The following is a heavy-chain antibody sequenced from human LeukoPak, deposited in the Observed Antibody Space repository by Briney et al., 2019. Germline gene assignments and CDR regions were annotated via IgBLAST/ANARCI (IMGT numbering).Heavy chain of an antibody. CDR1: GYNFINYW. J-gene: IGHJ4*02. D-gene: IGHD3-22*01. Sequence: GESLKISCKGSGYNFINYWIGWVRQMPGKGLEWMGIIYPGDSDTRYTPSFQGHVTVSADRSISTAYLQWSSLEASDSAVYYCVRRGPHYDDYRGYKAIDYWGQGTLVTVSS. CDR3: VRRGPHYDDYRGYKAIDY. CDR2: IYPGDSDT. V-gene: IGHV5-51*01.